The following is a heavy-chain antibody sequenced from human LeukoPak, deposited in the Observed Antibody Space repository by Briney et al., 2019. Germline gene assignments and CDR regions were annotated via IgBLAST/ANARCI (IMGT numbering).Heavy chain of an antibody. Sequence: PSETLSLTCTVSSGSISTSNYYWGWVRQPPGKALEWIGNIFYSGSTYYSPSLKSRVTISVDTSKNQFSLKLKSVTAADTAVYYCARALRQFGYYYYYMDVWGKGTTVTVSS. CDR3: ARALRQFGYYYYYMDV. CDR1: SGSISTSNYY. V-gene: IGHV4-39*01. CDR2: IFYSGST. D-gene: IGHD3-10*01. J-gene: IGHJ6*03.